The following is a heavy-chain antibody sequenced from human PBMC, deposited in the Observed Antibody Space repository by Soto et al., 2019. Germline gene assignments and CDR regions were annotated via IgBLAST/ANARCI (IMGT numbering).Heavy chain of an antibody. V-gene: IGHV4-31*03. J-gene: IGHJ4*02. CDR3: ARADGEYYDFWSGYWDQYYFDY. CDR2: IYCSGST. CDR1: GGSISSGGYY. D-gene: IGHD3-3*01. Sequence: SETLSLTCTVSGGSISSGGYYWSWIRQHPGKGLEWIGYIYCSGSTYYNPSLKSRVTISVDTSKNQFSLKLSSVTAADTAVYYCARADGEYYDFWSGYWDQYYFDYWGQGTMVTVSS.